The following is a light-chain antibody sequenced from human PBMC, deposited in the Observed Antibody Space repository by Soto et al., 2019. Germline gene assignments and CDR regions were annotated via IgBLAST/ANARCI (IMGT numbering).Light chain of an antibody. CDR2: GAS. CDR1: QSVSSSY. Sequence: EIVLTQSPGTLSLSPGERATLSCRASQSVSSSYFAWYQQKPGQAPRLFIYGASSRATGIPDRFSGSGSGTDFTLIISRLEPEDFAVYYCQQYGSSPYTFGQGTKLEIK. J-gene: IGKJ2*01. CDR3: QQYGSSPYT. V-gene: IGKV3-20*01.